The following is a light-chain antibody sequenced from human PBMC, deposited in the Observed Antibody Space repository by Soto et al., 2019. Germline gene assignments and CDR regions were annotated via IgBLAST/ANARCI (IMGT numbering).Light chain of an antibody. Sequence: DIQMTQSPSSLSASVGDRVTITCRASQSISSYLNWYQQKPGKAPKRLIYAASRLQSGVPSRFSGSGSGTEFTLTISSLQPEDCATYYCLQHTGYPQTFGQGTKVEIK. J-gene: IGKJ1*01. V-gene: IGKV1-17*01. CDR2: AAS. CDR3: LQHTGYPQT. CDR1: QSISSY.